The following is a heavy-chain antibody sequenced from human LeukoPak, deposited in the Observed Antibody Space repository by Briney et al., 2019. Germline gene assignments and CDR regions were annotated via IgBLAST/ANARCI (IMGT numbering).Heavy chain of an antibody. CDR2: ISAYNGNT. J-gene: IGHJ4*02. V-gene: IGHV1-18*01. CDR3: ARDQGPMSGSYPKSDY. D-gene: IGHD1-26*01. CDR1: GYTFTSYG. Sequence: GASVKVSCKASGYTFTSYGISWVRQAPGQGLEWMGWISAYNGNTNYAQKLQGRVTMTTDTSTSTAYMELRSLRSDDTAVYYCARDQGPMSGSYPKSDYWGQGTLVTVSS.